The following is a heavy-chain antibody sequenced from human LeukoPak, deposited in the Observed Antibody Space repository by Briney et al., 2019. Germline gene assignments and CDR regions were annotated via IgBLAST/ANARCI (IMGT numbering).Heavy chain of an antibody. CDR2: ISHDGRTK. CDR1: GFNFDNFA. CDR3: SGDDREYSTSGLGV. J-gene: IGHJ6*04. V-gene: IGHV3-30*04. D-gene: IGHD2-21*01. Sequence: PGGSLRLSCVVSGFNFDNFAMHWVRQPLGKGLEWVAVISHDGRTKYYADSMKGRFTISRDNAKNSLYLQMNSLRAEDTAVYYCSGDDREYSTSGLGVWGKGTTVIVSP.